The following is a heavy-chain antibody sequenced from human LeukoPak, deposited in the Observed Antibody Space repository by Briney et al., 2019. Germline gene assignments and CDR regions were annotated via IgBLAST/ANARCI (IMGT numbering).Heavy chain of an antibody. CDR2: VRFDGGNK. CDR1: GFPFWNYS. CDR3: AKDKELYNTIIPYYYFMDV. V-gene: IGHV3-30*02. Sequence: PGGSLRLSCDASGFPFWNYSMHWVRQAPGKGVGWVAFVRFDGGNKYYADSVNGRFTISRDNSKNTLYLQMSGLRAEDTAAYYCAKDKELYNTIIPYYYFMDVWGKGTTVTVSS. J-gene: IGHJ6*03. D-gene: IGHD1-1*01.